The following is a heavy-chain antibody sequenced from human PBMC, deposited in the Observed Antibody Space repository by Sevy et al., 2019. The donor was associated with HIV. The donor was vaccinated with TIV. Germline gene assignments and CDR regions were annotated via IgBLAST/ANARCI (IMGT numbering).Heavy chain of an antibody. J-gene: IGHJ6*02. V-gene: IGHV4-59*01. CDR1: DGSISPYY. CDR3: ARGAGLTDYGMDV. Sequence: SETLSLTCAVSDGSISPYYWNWIRQPPGKGLEWIGYMYYSGSIKYNPSFKSRVTISVDMSKNQVSLNLRSVTAADTAVYYCARGAGLTDYGMDVWGQRTTVTVSS. CDR2: MYYSGSI.